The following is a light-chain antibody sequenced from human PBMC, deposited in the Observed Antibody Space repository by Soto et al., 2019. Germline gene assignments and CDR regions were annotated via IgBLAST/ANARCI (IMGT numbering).Light chain of an antibody. J-gene: IGLJ2*01. CDR3: SSYAGSNKGV. CDR2: EVS. CDR1: SSDVGGYNY. Sequence: ALTQPPSASGSPGQSVTISCTGTSSDVGGYNYVSWYQQHPGKAPKLMIYEVSKRPSGVPDRFSGSKSGNMASLTVSGLQADDEANYYCSSYAGSNKGVFGGGTKLTVL. V-gene: IGLV2-8*01.